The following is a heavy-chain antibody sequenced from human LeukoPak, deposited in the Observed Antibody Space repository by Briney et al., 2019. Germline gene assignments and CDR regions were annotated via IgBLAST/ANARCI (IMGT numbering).Heavy chain of an antibody. CDR1: GFTFNTYA. CDR3: SGRYPGWPADC. D-gene: IGHD6-19*01. V-gene: IGHV3-23*01. CDR2: ICGSGGCT. Sequence: GGSLRLSCEASGFTFNTYAIYWVRQAPGKGLEWVSGICGSGGCTYYADPVKGRFTTSRDNSKNTVYLQMNSLYCAKTTVGYSSGRYPGWPADCWGQGTLVTVSS. J-gene: IGHJ4*02.